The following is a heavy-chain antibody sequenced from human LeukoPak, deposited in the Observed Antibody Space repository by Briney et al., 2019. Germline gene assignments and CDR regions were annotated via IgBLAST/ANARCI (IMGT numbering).Heavy chain of an antibody. J-gene: IGHJ5*02. CDR2: ISGSGGTA. CDR1: GFTFSIYA. V-gene: IGHV3-23*01. CDR3: ARDGRPCSSTSCLMRPNWFDP. D-gene: IGHD2-2*01. Sequence: GGSLRLSCAASGFTFSIYAMCWVRQAPGKGLEWVSAISGSGGTAYYADSVKGRFTISRDNSKNSLYLQMNSLRAEDTAVYYCARDGRPCSSTSCLMRPNWFDPWGQGTLVTVSS.